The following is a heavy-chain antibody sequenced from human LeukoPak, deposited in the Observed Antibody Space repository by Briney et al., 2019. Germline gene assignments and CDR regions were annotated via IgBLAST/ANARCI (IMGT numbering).Heavy chain of an antibody. CDR2: IKQDGSEK. Sequence: SGGSLRLSCAASGFTFGSYWMSWVRQAPGKGLEWVANIKQDGSEKYHVDSVKGRFTISRDNAKNSLYLQMNSLRAEDTAVYYCARVAYYYMDVWGKGTTVTVSS. CDR3: ARVAYYYMDV. V-gene: IGHV3-7*01. J-gene: IGHJ6*03. CDR1: GFTFGSYW.